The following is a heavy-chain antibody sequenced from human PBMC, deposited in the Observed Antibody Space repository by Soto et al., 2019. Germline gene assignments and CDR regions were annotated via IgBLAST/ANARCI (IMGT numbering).Heavy chain of an antibody. J-gene: IGHJ4*02. CDR1: GGSISSSSYY. Sequence: SETLSLTCTVSGGSISSSSYYWGWIRQPPGKGLEWIGSIYYSGSTYYNPSLKSRVTISVDTSKNQFSLKLSSVTAADTAVYYCAREVVVITDYFDYWGQGTLVTAPQ. V-gene: IGHV4-39*01. D-gene: IGHD3-22*01. CDR3: AREVVVITDYFDY. CDR2: IYYSGST.